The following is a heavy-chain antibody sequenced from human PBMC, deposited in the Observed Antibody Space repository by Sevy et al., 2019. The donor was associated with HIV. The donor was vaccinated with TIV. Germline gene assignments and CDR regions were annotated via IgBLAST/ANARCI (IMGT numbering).Heavy chain of an antibody. CDR1: GLNFNDDW. CDR2: IKSVSDGGAT. Sequence: GGSLRLSCAVSGLNFNDDWMNWVRQAPRKGLEWLGRIKSVSDGGATEYSAAVKGRFIISRDDSKNTVSLQMDSLKTDDTAVYYCTTGQFVRITWGQGTQVTVSS. D-gene: IGHD3-10*01. CDR3: TTGQFVRIT. J-gene: IGHJ4*02. V-gene: IGHV3-15*01.